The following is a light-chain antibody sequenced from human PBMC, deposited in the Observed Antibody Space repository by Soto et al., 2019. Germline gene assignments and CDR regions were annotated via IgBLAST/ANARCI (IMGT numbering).Light chain of an antibody. V-gene: IGLV2-14*01. J-gene: IGLJ2*01. CDR1: SSDVGGYNY. CDR2: DVS. CDR3: SSYTTSNTYVV. Sequence: QSALTQPASVSGSPGQSITISCTGTSSDVGGYNYVSWYQQHPGKAPKLMIYDVSNRPSEISNRFSGSKSGNTASLTISGLQAEDEADYYCSSYTTSNTYVVFGGGTKLTVL.